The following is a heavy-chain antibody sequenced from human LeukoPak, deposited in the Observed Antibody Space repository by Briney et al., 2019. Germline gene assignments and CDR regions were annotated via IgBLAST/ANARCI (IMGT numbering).Heavy chain of an antibody. V-gene: IGHV3-30*02. CDR1: GFTFSSYG. J-gene: IGHJ4*02. CDR3: AKDLAGDILTGSPYFDY. D-gene: IGHD3-9*01. Sequence: GGSLRLSCAASGFTFSSYGMHWVRQAPGKGLEWVAFIRYDGSNKYYADSVKGRFTISRDNSKNTLYLQMNSLRAEDTAVYYCAKDLAGDILTGSPYFDYWGQGTLVTVSS. CDR2: IRYDGSNK.